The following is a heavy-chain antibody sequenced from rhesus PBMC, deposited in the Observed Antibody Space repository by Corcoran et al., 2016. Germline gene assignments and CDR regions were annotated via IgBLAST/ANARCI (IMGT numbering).Heavy chain of an antibody. V-gene: IGHV4-122*02. J-gene: IGHJ5-2*02. CDR3: AGTSSYDV. CDR2: ISYSGNT. CDR1: GGSFSSNYYY. D-gene: IGHD4-4*01. Sequence: QVQLQASGPGLVKPSETLSLTCTVSGGSFSSNYYYWTWIRPAPGKGLEWIGYISYSGNTNYNPSLKSRVTILRDTSKNQFSLKLNSVTAADTAVYYCAGTSSYDVWGRGVLVTVSS.